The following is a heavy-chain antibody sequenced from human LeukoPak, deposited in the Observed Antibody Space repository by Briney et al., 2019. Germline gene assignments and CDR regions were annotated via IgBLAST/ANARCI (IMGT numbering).Heavy chain of an antibody. CDR2: MNPNSGNT. Sequence: ASVKVSCKASGYTFTSCDINWVRQATGQGLEWMGWMNPNSGNTGYAQKFQGRVTMTRNTSISTAYMELSSLRSEDTAVYYCARRYYGSGPWGMDVWGQGTTVTVSS. J-gene: IGHJ6*02. CDR3: ARRYYGSGPWGMDV. CDR1: GYTFTSCD. D-gene: IGHD3-10*01. V-gene: IGHV1-8*01.